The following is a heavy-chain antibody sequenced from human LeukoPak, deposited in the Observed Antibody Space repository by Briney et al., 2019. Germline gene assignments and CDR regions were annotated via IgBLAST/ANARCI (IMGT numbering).Heavy chain of an antibody. D-gene: IGHD1-1*01. V-gene: IGHV1-18*01. CDR2: IGAYNGNT. Sequence: GASVKVSCKTSGYTFTNYGISWVRQAPGQGLEWMGWIGAYNGNTNYAQKLQGRVTMTTDTSTSTAYMELRSLRSDDTAVYYCARGPVLYYYYYMDVWGKGTTVTVSS. CDR3: ARGPVLYYYYYMDV. CDR1: GYTFTNYG. J-gene: IGHJ6*03.